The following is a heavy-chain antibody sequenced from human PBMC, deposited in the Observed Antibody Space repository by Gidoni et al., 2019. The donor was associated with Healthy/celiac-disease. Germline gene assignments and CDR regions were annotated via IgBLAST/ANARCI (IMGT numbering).Heavy chain of an antibody. CDR2: IWYDGSNK. J-gene: IGHJ4*02. CDR1: GFTFSSYG. CDR3: AREPPSIAAKAGSFDY. V-gene: IGHV3-33*01. D-gene: IGHD6-6*01. Sequence: QVQLVESGGGVVQPGRSLRLSCAASGFTFSSYGMPWVRQAPGKGLEWVAVIWYDGSNKYYADSVKGRFTISRDNSKNTLYLQMNSLRAEDTAVYYCAREPPSIAAKAGSFDYWGQGTLVTVSS.